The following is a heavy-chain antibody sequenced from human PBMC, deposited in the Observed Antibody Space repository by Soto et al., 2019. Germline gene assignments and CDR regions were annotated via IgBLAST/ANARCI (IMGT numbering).Heavy chain of an antibody. D-gene: IGHD2-15*01. J-gene: IGHJ4*02. CDR3: AKDQEYCSGGSCYHDY. CDR2: ISGSGGST. Sequence: GGSLRLSCAASGFTFSSYAMSWVRQAPGKGLEWVSAISGSGGSTYYADSVKGRFTISRDNSKNTLYLQMNSLRAEDTAVYYCAKDQEYCSGGSCYHDYWGQGTLVTVSS. V-gene: IGHV3-23*01. CDR1: GFTFSSYA.